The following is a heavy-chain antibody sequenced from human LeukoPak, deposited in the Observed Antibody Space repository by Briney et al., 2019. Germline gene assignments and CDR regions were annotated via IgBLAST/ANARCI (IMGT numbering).Heavy chain of an antibody. V-gene: IGHV4-38-2*02. J-gene: IGHJ4*02. D-gene: IGHD2-8*01. CDR2: IYHSGST. CDR3: ARCLTYCTNGVCYTGFDY. CDR1: GYSISSGYY. Sequence: SETLSLTCTVSGYSISSGYYWGWIRQPPGKGLEWIGSIYHSGSTYYNPSLKSRVTISVDTSKNQFSLKLSSVTAADTAVYYCARCLTYCTNGVCYTGFDYWGQGTLVTVSS.